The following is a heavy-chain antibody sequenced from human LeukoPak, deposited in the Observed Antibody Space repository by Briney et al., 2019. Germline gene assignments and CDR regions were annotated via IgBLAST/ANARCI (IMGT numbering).Heavy chain of an antibody. Sequence: ASVKVSCKASGYTFTGYYMHWVRQAPGQGLEWMGRINPNSGGTNYAQKFQGRVTMTRDTSISTAYMELSRLRSDDTAVYYCAGGAYYDSSGYYRQQSDWGQGTLVTVSS. D-gene: IGHD3-22*01. CDR2: INPNSGGT. V-gene: IGHV1-2*06. J-gene: IGHJ4*02. CDR1: GYTFTGYY. CDR3: AGGAYYDSSGYYRQQSD.